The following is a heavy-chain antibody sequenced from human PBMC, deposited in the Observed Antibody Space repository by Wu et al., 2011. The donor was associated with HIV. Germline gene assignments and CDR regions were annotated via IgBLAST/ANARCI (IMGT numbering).Heavy chain of an antibody. V-gene: IGHV1-69*15. Sequence: QVQLVQSGAEVKKPGSSVKVSCKPSGGTFSVHGISWVRQAPGQGPEWMGRIIPIFDTTDYSQKFQGRTTITADESTSTVYMQVNNLASEDTAIYYCAREWRYCTGGSPCPSEYLQHWGQGTLV. CDR3: AREWRYCTGGSPCPSEYLQH. CDR2: IIPIFDTT. CDR1: GGTFSVHG. D-gene: IGHD2-8*02. J-gene: IGHJ1*01.